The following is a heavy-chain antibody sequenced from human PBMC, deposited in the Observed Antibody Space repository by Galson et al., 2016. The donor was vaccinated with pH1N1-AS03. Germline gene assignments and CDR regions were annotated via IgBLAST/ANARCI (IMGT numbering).Heavy chain of an antibody. CDR3: ATSLRLRGITFES. V-gene: IGHV3-48*02. CDR1: GFTFTSYS. J-gene: IGHJ4*02. CDR2: ISDDGKST. D-gene: IGHD5/OR15-5a*01. Sequence: SLRLSCAASGFTFTSYSMNWVRQAPGKGLEWVSFISDDGKSTYYADSVKGRFTISRDNAENSLYQQMGSLTNADTGVYYCATSLRLRGITFESWGQGTLVTVSS.